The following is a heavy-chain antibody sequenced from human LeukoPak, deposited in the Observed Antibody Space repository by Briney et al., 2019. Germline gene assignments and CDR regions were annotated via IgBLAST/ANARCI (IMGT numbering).Heavy chain of an antibody. CDR1: GYTFTGYY. J-gene: IGHJ4*02. V-gene: IGHV1-2*02. CDR3: ATPERGYSGYDFGS. CDR2: INPNSGGT. Sequence: ASVKVSCTASGYTFTGYYMHWVRQAPGQGLEWMGWINPNSGGTNYAQKFQGTVTMTRETSISTAYMELSRLRSEDTAVYYSATPERGYSGYDFGSWGQGTLVTVSS. D-gene: IGHD5-12*01.